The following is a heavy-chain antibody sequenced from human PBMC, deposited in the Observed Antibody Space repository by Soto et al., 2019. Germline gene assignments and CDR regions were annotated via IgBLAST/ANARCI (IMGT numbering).Heavy chain of an antibody. Sequence: SETLSLTCAVSGGSISSSNWWSWVRQPPGKGLEWIGEIYHSGSTNYNPSLKSRVTISVDKSKNQFSLKLSSVTAADTAVYYCARHPPPLYSGYPYYFDYWGQGTLVTVSS. D-gene: IGHD5-12*01. CDR1: GGSISSSNW. CDR3: ARHPPPLYSGYPYYFDY. CDR2: IYHSGST. V-gene: IGHV4-4*02. J-gene: IGHJ4*02.